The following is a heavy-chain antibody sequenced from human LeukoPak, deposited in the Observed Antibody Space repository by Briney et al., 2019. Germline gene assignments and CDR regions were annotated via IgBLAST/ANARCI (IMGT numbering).Heavy chain of an antibody. V-gene: IGHV1-8*01. CDR2: MNPNSGNT. CDR3: ARGGLTIFGVVNYMDV. Sequence: ASVTVSFKSSGYTFTSYDINWVRQATGQGLEWMGWMNPNSGNTGYAQKFQGRVTMTRNTSISTAYMELSSLRSEDTALYYCARGGLTIFGVVNYMDVWGKGTTVTVSS. CDR1: GYTFTSYD. J-gene: IGHJ6*03. D-gene: IGHD3-3*01.